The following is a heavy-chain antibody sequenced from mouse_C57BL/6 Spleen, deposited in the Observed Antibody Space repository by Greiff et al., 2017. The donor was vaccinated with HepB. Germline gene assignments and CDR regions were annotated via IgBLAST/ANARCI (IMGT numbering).Heavy chain of an antibody. Sequence: EVMLVESGGGLVKPGGSLKLSCAASGFTFSSYAMSWVRQTPEKRLEWVATISDGGSYTYYPDNVKGRFTISRDNAKNKLYMQMSHLKSEDTAMYYCASAIYYGNYYAMDYWGQGTSVTVSS. CDR1: GFTFSSYA. CDR3: ASAIYYGNYYAMDY. CDR2: ISDGGSYT. J-gene: IGHJ4*01. D-gene: IGHD2-1*01. V-gene: IGHV5-4*03.